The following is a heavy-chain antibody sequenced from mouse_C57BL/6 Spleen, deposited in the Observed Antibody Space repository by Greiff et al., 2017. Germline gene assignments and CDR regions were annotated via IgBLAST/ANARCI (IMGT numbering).Heavy chain of an antibody. CDR3: TRSGGPLRYAMDY. Sequence: QVQLKQSGAELVRPGASVTLSCKASGYTFTDYEMHWVKQTPVHGLEWIGAIDPETGGTAYNQKFKGKAILTADKSSSTAYMELRSLTSEDSAVYYCTRSGGPLRYAMDYWGQGTSVTVSS. CDR1: GYTFTDYE. J-gene: IGHJ4*01. D-gene: IGHD3-1*01. V-gene: IGHV1-15*01. CDR2: IDPETGGT.